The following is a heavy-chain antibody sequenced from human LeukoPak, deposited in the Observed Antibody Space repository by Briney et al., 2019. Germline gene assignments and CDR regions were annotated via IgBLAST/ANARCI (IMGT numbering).Heavy chain of an antibody. CDR3: AKDHRYSYGYGEFDY. CDR1: GFTFSSYG. CDR2: ISGSGDTT. J-gene: IGHJ4*02. V-gene: IGHV3-23*01. D-gene: IGHD5-18*01. Sequence: GGSLRLSCAASGFTFSSYGMNWVRQAPGKGLEWVSDISGSGDTTNYADSVKGRFTISRDNSKNTLYLQMNSLRAEDSAIYFCAKDHRYSYGYGEFDYWGQGTLVTVSS.